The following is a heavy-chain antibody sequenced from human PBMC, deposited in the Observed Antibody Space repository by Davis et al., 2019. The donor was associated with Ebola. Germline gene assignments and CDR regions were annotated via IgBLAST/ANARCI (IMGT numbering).Heavy chain of an antibody. CDR1: ASTVSAYG. Sequence: GGSLRLSCAASASTVSAYGMHLVRQAPGKGPEWVANIQQDGSEKYYEDSVKGRFSISRDNAKNSLYLQMNRLRAEDTAVYYCARDPLVAGFYWYFELWGRGTLVTDSS. V-gene: IGHV3-7*03. CDR2: IQQDGSEK. J-gene: IGHJ2*01. CDR3: ARDPLVAGFYWYFEL. D-gene: IGHD6-19*01.